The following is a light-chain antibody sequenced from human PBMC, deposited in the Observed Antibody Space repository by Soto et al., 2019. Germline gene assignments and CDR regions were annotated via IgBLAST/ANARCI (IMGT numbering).Light chain of an antibody. CDR2: GAS. CDR3: QQYNSWPPNT. J-gene: IGKJ1*01. CDR1: QSVSSN. Sequence: EIVMTQSPATLSVSPGERATLSCRASQSVSSNLAWYQQKPGQAPRLLIYGASTRATGIPARFSGSGSGTEFTLTISSLQSEDFAVYYCQQYNSWPPNTFGQGTKVEIK. V-gene: IGKV3-15*01.